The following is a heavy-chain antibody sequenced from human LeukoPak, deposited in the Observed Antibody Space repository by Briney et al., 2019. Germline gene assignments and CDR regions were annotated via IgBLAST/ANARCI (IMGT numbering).Heavy chain of an antibody. V-gene: IGHV3-48*02. CDR1: GFTFSSYS. D-gene: IGHD5-12*01. CDR3: ARGAYRGYGRSIGLDY. CDR2: ISSSSSTI. Sequence: GGSLRLSCAASGFTFSSYSMNWVRQAPGKGLEWVSYISSSSSTIYYADSVKGRFTISGDNAKNSLYLQMNSLRDEDTAVYYCARGAYRGYGRSIGLDYWGQGTLVTVSS. J-gene: IGHJ4*02.